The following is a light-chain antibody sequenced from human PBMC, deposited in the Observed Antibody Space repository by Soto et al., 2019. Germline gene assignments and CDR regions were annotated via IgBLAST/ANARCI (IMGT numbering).Light chain of an antibody. J-gene: IGKJ4*01. Sequence: EIVLTQSPGTRSLSPGERATLSCRASQSVSSSYLAWYQQKPGQAPSLLIYGASSRATGIPDRFSGSGSGTDFTLTISRLEPEDFAVYYCQQYGSSPLTFGGGTKVEIK. CDR1: QSVSSSY. CDR3: QQYGSSPLT. CDR2: GAS. V-gene: IGKV3-20*01.